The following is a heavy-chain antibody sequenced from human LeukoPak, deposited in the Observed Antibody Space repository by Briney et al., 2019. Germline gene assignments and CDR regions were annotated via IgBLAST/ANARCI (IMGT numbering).Heavy chain of an antibody. Sequence: SETLSLTCSVSGGSISSYYWSWIRQPPGKGLEWIGYIYYSGGTNYNPSLKSRVTISVDTSKNQFSLKLSSVTAADTAVYYCARGAVVVPAAWTPYYFDYWGQGTLVTVSS. CDR2: IYYSGGT. D-gene: IGHD2-2*01. V-gene: IGHV4-59*01. CDR3: ARGAVVVPAAWTPYYFDY. J-gene: IGHJ4*02. CDR1: GGSISSYY.